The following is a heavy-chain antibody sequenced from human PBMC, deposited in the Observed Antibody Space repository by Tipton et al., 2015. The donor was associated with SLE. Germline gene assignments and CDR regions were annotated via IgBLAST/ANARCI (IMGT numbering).Heavy chain of an antibody. Sequence: TLSLICTVSGGSISSGSYYWSWIRQPAGKGLEWIGYIYTSGSTNYNPSLKSRVTIPVDTSKNQFSLKLSSVTAADTAVYYCARGPEQWLVNPHYFDYWGQGTLVTVSS. J-gene: IGHJ4*02. CDR3: ARGPEQWLVNPHYFDY. V-gene: IGHV4-61*09. D-gene: IGHD6-19*01. CDR1: GGSISSGSYY. CDR2: IYTSGST.